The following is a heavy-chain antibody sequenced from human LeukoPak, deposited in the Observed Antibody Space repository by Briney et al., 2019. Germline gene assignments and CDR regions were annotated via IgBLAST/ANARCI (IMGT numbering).Heavy chain of an antibody. V-gene: IGHV4-34*01. D-gene: IGHD2-15*01. CDR1: GGSFSGYY. CDR2: INHSGST. Sequence: SETLSLTCAVYGGSFSGYYWSWIRQPPGKGLEWIGEINHSGSTNYNPSLKSRVTISVDTSKNQFSLKLSSVTAADTAVYYCARGLQGFLYGMDVWGQGTTVTVSS. CDR3: ARGLQGFLYGMDV. J-gene: IGHJ6*02.